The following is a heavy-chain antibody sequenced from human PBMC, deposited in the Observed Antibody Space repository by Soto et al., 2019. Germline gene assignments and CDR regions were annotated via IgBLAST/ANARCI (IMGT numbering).Heavy chain of an antibody. V-gene: IGHV1-18*01. Sequence: ASVKVSCKASGYTFTSYGISWVRQAPGQGLEWMGWISAYNGDTNYAQKLQGRVTMTTDTSTSTAYMELRSLRSDDTAVYYCARDHCSGGSCYFSRSWFDPWGQGTLVTVSS. CDR1: GYTFTSYG. CDR2: ISAYNGDT. J-gene: IGHJ5*02. D-gene: IGHD2-15*01. CDR3: ARDHCSGGSCYFSRSWFDP.